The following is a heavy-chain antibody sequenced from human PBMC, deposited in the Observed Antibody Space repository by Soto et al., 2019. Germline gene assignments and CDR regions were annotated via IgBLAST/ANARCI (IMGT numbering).Heavy chain of an antibody. CDR2: IWHDGNNK. Sequence: GGSLRLSCAASGFTFSNYGMHWVRRAPGKGLEWVAIIWHDGNNKYYADSVRGRFIISRDNSKNRLYLQMNSLRAEDTAVYYCASDLVGASDSYGLDVWGQGTPVTVSS. J-gene: IGHJ6*02. CDR1: GFTFSNYG. CDR3: ASDLVGASDSYGLDV. D-gene: IGHD1-26*01. V-gene: IGHV3-33*01.